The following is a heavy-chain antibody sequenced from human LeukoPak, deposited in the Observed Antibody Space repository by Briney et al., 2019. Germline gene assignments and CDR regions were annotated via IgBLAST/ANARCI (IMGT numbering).Heavy chain of an antibody. J-gene: IGHJ4*02. D-gene: IGHD3-22*01. CDR2: IYTSGST. Sequence: SETLSLTCTVSGGSISSYYWSWIRQPAGKGLEWIGRIYTSGSTNYNPSLKSRVTMSVDTSKNQFSLKLSSVTAADTAVYYCARKPIVNSAWYYFDYWGQGTLVTVSS. CDR3: ARKPIVNSAWYYFDY. CDR1: GGSISSYY. V-gene: IGHV4-4*07.